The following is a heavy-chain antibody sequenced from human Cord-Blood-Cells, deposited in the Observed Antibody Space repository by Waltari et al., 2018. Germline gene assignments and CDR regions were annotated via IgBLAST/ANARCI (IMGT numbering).Heavy chain of an antibody. J-gene: IGHJ4*02. Sequence: QVQLVQSGAEVKKPGAAVKVSCKASGYTFTSYGISWVRQAPGQGLEGMGWISAKSGNTSYGKALQGGATMTTDTSTSPAYMELRGLRSDDTAVYYCARETVVTALAKMGPTSDYWGQGTLVTVSS. CDR3: ARETVVTALAKMGPTSDY. CDR2: ISAKSGNT. D-gene: IGHD2-21*02. CDR1: GYTFTSYG. V-gene: IGHV1-18*01.